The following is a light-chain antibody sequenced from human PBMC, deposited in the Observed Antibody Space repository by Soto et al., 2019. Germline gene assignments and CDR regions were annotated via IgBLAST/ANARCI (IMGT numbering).Light chain of an antibody. CDR3: QHNYGTPA. CDR1: QGISNY. J-gene: IGKJ5*01. CDR2: AAS. Sequence: DIQMTQSPSSLSASVGDRVTITCRASQGISNYLAWYQQKPGKVPKLLIYAASTLQSGVPSRFSGSGSGTDFTLTISSLQPEDVATYYCQHNYGTPAFGQGTRLEIK. V-gene: IGKV1-27*01.